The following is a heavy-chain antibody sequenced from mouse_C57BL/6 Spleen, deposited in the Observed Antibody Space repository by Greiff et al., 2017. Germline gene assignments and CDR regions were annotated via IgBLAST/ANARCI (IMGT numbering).Heavy chain of an antibody. CDR1: GFTFSSYG. CDR3: ASFYGYDDYAMDY. J-gene: IGHJ4*01. V-gene: IGHV5-6*01. D-gene: IGHD2-2*01. CDR2: ISSGGSYT. Sequence: EVQVVESGGDLVKPGGSLKLSCAASGFTFSSYGMSWVRQTPDKRLELVATISSGGSYTYYPDSVKGRFTISRDNVKHTLYLQMSSLKSEDTAMYYCASFYGYDDYAMDYWGQGTSVTVSS.